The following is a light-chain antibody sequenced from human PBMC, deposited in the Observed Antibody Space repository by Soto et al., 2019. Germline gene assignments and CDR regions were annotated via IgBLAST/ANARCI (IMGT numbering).Light chain of an antibody. J-gene: IGKJ1*01. V-gene: IGKV4-1*01. CDR1: QRVLSDSTNKKY. CDR2: WAS. CDR3: QQYFSTPWT. Sequence: SPLSCWSSQRVLSDSTNKKYLAWYQQKPGQPPKLLIYWASTRESGVPDRFSGSGSGTDFTLTISSLQAEDVAVYYCQQYFSTPWTFGQGTKVEIK.